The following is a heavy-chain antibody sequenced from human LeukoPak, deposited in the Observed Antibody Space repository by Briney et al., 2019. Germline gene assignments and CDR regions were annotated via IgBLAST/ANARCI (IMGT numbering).Heavy chain of an antibody. V-gene: IGHV1-2*02. CDR3: ARGTMNLDS. CDR2: INPNSGGT. D-gene: IGHD3-22*01. Sequence: ASVKVSCKASGYTFTGYYMHWVRQAPGQGLEWTGWINPNSGGTNYAQKFQGRVTMTRDTSINTAYMELNRLKFDDTAVYYCARGTMNLDSWGQGTLVTVSS. CDR1: GYTFTGYY. J-gene: IGHJ4*02.